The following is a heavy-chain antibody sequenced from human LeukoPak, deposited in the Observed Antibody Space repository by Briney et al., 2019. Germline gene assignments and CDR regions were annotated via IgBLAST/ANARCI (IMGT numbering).Heavy chain of an antibody. CDR2: ISSSGTII. CDR3: AREGQLLLDGYYAMDV. V-gene: IGHV3-11*01. D-gene: IGHD2-2*01. CDR1: GYSFTEYY. J-gene: IGHJ6*02. Sequence: KTGGSLRLSCAGSGYSFTEYYMTWIRQTPGKGLEWLSHISSSGTIIYYADSVKGRFTISRDNAKNSLFLQMNSLRAEDTAVYFCAREGQLLLDGYYAMDVWGQGTTVT.